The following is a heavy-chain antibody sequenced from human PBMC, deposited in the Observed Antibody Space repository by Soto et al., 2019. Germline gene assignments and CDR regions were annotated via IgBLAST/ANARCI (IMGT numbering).Heavy chain of an antibody. CDR1: GFTFSSYG. CDR2: ISYDGSNK. V-gene: IGHV3-30*18. D-gene: IGHD6-19*01. CDR3: AKDTEWLVYYFDY. Sequence: GGSLRLSCAASGFTFSSYGMHWVRQAPGKGLEWVAVISYDGSNKYYADSVKGRFTISRDYSKNTLYLQMNSLRAEDTAVYYCAKDTEWLVYYFDYWGQGTLVTVSS. J-gene: IGHJ4*02.